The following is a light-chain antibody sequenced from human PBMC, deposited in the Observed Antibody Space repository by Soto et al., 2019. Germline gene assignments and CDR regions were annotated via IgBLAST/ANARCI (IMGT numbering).Light chain of an antibody. Sequence: EIVMTQSPATLSVSPGERATLSCRASQSVSSNLAWYQQNPGQAPRLLIYGASARATCIPARFSGSGSGTEFTLTISSLQSEDFAVYYCQQYNNWPPLTFGGGTKGEIK. J-gene: IGKJ4*01. CDR3: QQYNNWPPLT. CDR2: GAS. V-gene: IGKV3-15*01. CDR1: QSVSSN.